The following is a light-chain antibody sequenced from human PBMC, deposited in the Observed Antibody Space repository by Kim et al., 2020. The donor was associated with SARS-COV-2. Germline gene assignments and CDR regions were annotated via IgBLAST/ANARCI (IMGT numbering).Light chain of an antibody. CDR2: GAS. V-gene: IGKV1-16*02. CDR3: QQYNTYPRT. J-gene: IGKJ2*02. CDR1: QDSSDY. Sequence: SASVGDRVTITYRASQDSSDYLDWFQQKPGKAPKSLIYGASILQSGVPTKFSGSGSGTDFTLTISSLQPEDFATYYCQQYNTYPRTFGQGTKLEI.